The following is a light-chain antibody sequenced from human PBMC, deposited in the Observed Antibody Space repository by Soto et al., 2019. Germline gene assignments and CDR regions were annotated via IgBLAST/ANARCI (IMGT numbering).Light chain of an antibody. Sequence: EIVLTHSPATLSLSPGERATLSPRASQSVSSYLAWYQQKPGQAPRLLIYDASNRATGIPARFSGSGSGTDFTLTISSLEPEDFAVYYCQQRSNWPPITFGQGTRLEIK. CDR2: DAS. CDR3: QQRSNWPPIT. J-gene: IGKJ5*01. CDR1: QSVSSY. V-gene: IGKV3-11*01.